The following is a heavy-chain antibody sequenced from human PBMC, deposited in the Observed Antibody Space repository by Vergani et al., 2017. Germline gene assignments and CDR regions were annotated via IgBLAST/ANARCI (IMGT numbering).Heavy chain of an antibody. Sequence: EVQLVESGGGLVQPGGSLRLFCAASGFTFSSYSMNWVRQAPGKGLEWVSYIISVSSTIYYADPVKGRFTIPRDNAKNSLYLQMNILRAEDTAVYYCARDYRPVGYDYGDDGIYKGRDYYYYGMDVWGQGTTVTVSS. J-gene: IGHJ6*02. V-gene: IGHV3-48*04. D-gene: IGHD4-17*01. CDR3: ARDYRPVGYDYGDDGIYKGRDYYYYGMDV. CDR2: IISVSSTI. CDR1: GFTFSSYS.